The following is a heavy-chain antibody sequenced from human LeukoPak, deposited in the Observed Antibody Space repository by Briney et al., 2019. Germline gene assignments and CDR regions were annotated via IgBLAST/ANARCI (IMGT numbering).Heavy chain of an antibody. V-gene: IGHV4-39*01. CDR2: ISFSGST. CDR3: ARHRGSGSYYDPHDY. D-gene: IGHD1-26*01. J-gene: IGHJ4*02. CDR1: GGSISSSNYY. Sequence: SETLSLTCTVSGGSISSSNYYWGWIRQPPGTGLQWIGSISFSGSTYYNPSLKSRVTIPGDTSKNQFSLNLDAVTAADTAVYYCARHRGSGSYYDPHDYWGQGTLVTVSS.